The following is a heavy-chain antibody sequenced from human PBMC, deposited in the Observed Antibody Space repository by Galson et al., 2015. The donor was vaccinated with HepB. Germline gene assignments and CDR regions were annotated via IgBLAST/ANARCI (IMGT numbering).Heavy chain of an antibody. CDR2: IKSKTDGGTT. V-gene: IGHV3-15*07. CDR1: GFTFSNAW. Sequence: SLRLSCAASGFTFSNAWMNWVRQAPGKGLEWVGRIKSKTDGGTTDYAAPVKGRFTISRDDSKNTLYLQMNSLKTEDTAVYYCTTVEDHSSGRYKTDWYFDLWGRGTLVTVSS. D-gene: IGHD6-19*01. J-gene: IGHJ2*01. CDR3: TTVEDHSSGRYKTDWYFDL.